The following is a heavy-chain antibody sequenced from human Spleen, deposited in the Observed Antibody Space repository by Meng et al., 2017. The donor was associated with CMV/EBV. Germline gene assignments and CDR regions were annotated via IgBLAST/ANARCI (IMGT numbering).Heavy chain of an antibody. Sequence: GSLRLSCAVSGFTFSSYGMHWVRQAPGKGLEWVAFIRYDGSNKYYPDSVKGRFTISRDNFKNTLYLQMNSLRAEDTAVYYCAKYGLSRYCSSTSCYTWDYGMDVWGQGTTVTVSS. D-gene: IGHD2-2*02. V-gene: IGHV3-30*02. J-gene: IGHJ6*02. CDR1: GFTFSSYG. CDR2: IRYDGSNK. CDR3: AKYGLSRYCSSTSCYTWDYGMDV.